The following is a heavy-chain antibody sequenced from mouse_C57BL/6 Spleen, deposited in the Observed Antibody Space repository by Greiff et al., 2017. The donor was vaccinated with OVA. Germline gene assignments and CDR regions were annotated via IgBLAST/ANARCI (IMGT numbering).Heavy chain of an antibody. V-gene: IGHV1-15*01. CDR2: IDPETGGT. D-gene: IGHD2-5*01. Sequence: VKLQESGAELVRPGASVTLSCKASGYTFTDYEMHWVKQTPVHGLEWIGAIDPETGGTAYNQKFKGKAILTADKSSSTAYMELRSLTSEDSAVYYCTREGSNYYLDYWGQGTTLTVSS. CDR3: TREGSNYYLDY. CDR1: GYTFTDYE. J-gene: IGHJ2*01.